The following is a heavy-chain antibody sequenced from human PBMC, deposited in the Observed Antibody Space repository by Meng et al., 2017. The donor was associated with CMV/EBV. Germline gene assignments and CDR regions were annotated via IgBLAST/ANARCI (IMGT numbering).Heavy chain of an antibody. Sequence: VPLRESGPGLVKPSETRSLTCTVSGGSISTYDWSWIRRPAGKGLDWIGRIYTSGSTNYNPSLKSRVTMSVDTSKNQFSLKLSSVTAADTAVYYCARGGLYYYDSSGHFDYWGQGTLVTVSS. CDR2: IYTSGST. CDR1: GGSISTYD. V-gene: IGHV4-4*07. J-gene: IGHJ4*02. CDR3: ARGGLYYYDSSGHFDY. D-gene: IGHD3-22*01.